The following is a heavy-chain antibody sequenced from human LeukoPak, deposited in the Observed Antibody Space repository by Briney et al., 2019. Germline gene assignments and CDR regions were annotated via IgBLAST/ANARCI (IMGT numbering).Heavy chain of an antibody. D-gene: IGHD6-13*01. Sequence: GGSLRLSCIASGFRFSNYAMSWVRQAPGKGLEWISSISGSADLTYDADSAKGRFTISRENSRNTVYLQMNSLRVDDTAVYYCARETNSWYGGDFDYWGQGTLVTVSS. V-gene: IGHV3-23*01. CDR2: ISGSADLT. CDR1: GFRFSNYA. J-gene: IGHJ4*02. CDR3: ARETNSWYGGDFDY.